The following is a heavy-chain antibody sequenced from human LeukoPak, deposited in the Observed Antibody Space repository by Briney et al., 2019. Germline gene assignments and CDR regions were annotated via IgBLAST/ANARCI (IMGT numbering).Heavy chain of an antibody. D-gene: IGHD2-21*02. J-gene: IGHJ4*02. CDR1: GFPVNKYE. V-gene: IGHV3-48*03. Sequence: GGSLRLSCAASGFPVNKYEMHWVRQAPGKGLEWVSYIGAGATSTNYADSVWGRFTLSRDNAQNSVHLQMNSLRDEDTAVYYCVRGRLLRSTKYFDYWGQGALVTVSS. CDR2: IGAGATST. CDR3: VRGRLLRSTKYFDY.